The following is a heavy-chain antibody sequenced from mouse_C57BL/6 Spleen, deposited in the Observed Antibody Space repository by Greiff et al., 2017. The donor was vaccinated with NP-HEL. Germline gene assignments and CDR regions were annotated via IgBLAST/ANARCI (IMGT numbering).Heavy chain of an antibody. CDR2: INPSSGYT. CDR3: SSNKRDYSMDY. J-gene: IGHJ4*01. V-gene: IGHV1-7*01. Sequence: VQLQQSGAELAKPGASVKLSCKASGYTFTSYWMHWVTQRPGQGLDWIGYINPSSGYTKYNQKFKDKATLTAAKSSSTAYMQLSSLTYEESAVDYWSSNKRDYSMDYWGQGTSVTVSS. CDR1: GYTFTSYW.